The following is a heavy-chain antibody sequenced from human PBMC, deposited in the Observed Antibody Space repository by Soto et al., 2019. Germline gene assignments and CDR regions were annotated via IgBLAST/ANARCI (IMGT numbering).Heavy chain of an antibody. V-gene: IGHV2-5*02. CDR2: IYWDDDK. Sequence: QITLKESGPTSVKPTQILTLTCTFSGLPLDTRGVGVGWIRQPPGKALEWLALIYWDDDKRYSPSLKSRLTIKKDTSKNPSGLTMTSVDPVDTGPYYCAHSVQELIGARWSGYFDYSGQGTLVTVSS. J-gene: IGHJ4*02. CDR1: GLPLDTRGVG. D-gene: IGHD1-1*01. CDR3: AHSVQELIGARWSGYFDY.